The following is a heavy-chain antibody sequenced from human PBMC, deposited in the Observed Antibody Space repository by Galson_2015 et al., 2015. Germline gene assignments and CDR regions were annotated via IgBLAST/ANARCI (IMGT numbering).Heavy chain of an antibody. Sequence: SVKVSCKASGGSFSIYSINWVRQAPGQGPQWMAGITPIFGTANYAQKFQGRVTITAEKSTNTAYMELSSLRSEDTAVYYCATASQDCSRFICPFTYWGHGALVTVSS. V-gene: IGHV1-69*06. CDR1: GGSFSIYS. CDR2: ITPIFGTA. D-gene: IGHD2-2*01. CDR3: ATASQDCSRFICPFTY. J-gene: IGHJ4*01.